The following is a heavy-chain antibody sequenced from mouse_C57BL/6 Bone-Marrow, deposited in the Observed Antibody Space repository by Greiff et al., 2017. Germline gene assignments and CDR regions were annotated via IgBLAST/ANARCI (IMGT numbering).Heavy chain of an antibody. CDR1: GYTFTSYW. Sequence: QVQLQQPGAELVKPGASVKVSCKASGYTFTSYWMHWVKQRPGQGLEWIGRIHPSDSDTNYNQKFKGKATLTVDKSSSTAYMQLSSLTSEDSAVYDCAIEITTVVAKDWYFDVWGTGTTVTVAS. CDR2: IHPSDSDT. V-gene: IGHV1-74*01. CDR3: AIEITTVVAKDWYFDV. J-gene: IGHJ1*03. D-gene: IGHD1-1*01.